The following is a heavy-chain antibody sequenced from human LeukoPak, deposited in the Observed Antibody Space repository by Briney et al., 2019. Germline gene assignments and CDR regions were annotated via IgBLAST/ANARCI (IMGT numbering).Heavy chain of an antibody. CDR1: GYTFTGYY. D-gene: IGHD3-10*01. J-gene: IGHJ6*02. CDR2: INPNSGGT. CDR3: ARYYGSGSYYNPPYGMDV. Sequence: ASVKVSCKASGYTFTGYYMHWVRRAPGQGLEWMGWINPNSGGTNYAQKFQGRVTMTRDTSISTAYMELSRLRSDDTAVYYCARYYGSGSYYNPPYGMDVWGQGTTVTVSS. V-gene: IGHV1-2*02.